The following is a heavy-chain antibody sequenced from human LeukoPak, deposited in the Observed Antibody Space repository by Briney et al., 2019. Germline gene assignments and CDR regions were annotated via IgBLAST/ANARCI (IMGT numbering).Heavy chain of an antibody. V-gene: IGHV1-69*04. CDR3: ARLNAYSSGDY. D-gene: IGHD6-25*01. J-gene: IGHJ4*02. CDR2: IIPILGIA. CDR1: GYTFTSYD. Sequence: GASVKVSCKASGYTFTSYDINWVRQATGQGLEWMGRIIPILGIANYAQKFQGRVTITADKSTSTAYMELSSLRSEDTAVYYCARLNAYSSGDYWGQGTLVTVSS.